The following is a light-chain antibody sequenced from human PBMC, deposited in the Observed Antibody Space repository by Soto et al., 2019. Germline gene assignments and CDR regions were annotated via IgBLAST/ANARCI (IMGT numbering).Light chain of an antibody. Sequence: DIQMPQSPSTLSASAGDRVTITCRASQGINSYLAWYQQKPGKAPKVLMYDASTLQRGVPSRFSGSGSGTEFTLAISSLQPEDFATYYCQQFNDYPITFGQGTRLEIK. CDR3: QQFNDYPIT. V-gene: IGKV1-9*01. CDR1: QGINSY. J-gene: IGKJ5*01. CDR2: DAS.